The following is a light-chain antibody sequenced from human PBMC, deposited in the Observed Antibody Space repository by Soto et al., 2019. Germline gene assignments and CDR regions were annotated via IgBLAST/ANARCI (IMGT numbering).Light chain of an antibody. CDR1: QTVSTY. V-gene: IGKV3-11*01. CDR3: QQRSSWPLT. J-gene: IGKJ4*01. Sequence: EIVLTQSPATLSLSPGERATLSCRASQTVSTYLARFQQKPGQAPRLLIYEASNRATGIPARFSGSGSGTDFALTISSLEPEDFAVYYCQQRSSWPLTFGGGTKVDIK. CDR2: EAS.